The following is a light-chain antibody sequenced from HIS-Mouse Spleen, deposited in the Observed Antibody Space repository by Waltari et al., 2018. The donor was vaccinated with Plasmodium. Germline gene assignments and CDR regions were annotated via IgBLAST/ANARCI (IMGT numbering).Light chain of an antibody. CDR3: SSYAGSNNLV. CDR1: SSDVGGYNY. CDR2: EVS. V-gene: IGLV2-8*01. J-gene: IGLJ2*01. Sequence: QSALTQPPSASGSPGQSVTISCTGPSSDVGGYNYVSWSQPHPGKAPKLRIYEVSKRPSGVPVRFSGSKSGTTASLTVSGLQAEDEADYYCSSYAGSNNLVFGGGTKLTVL.